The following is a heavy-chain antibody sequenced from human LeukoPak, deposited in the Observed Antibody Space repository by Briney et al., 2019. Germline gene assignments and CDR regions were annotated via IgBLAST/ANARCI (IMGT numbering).Heavy chain of an antibody. Sequence: ASVKVSCKASGGTFSSYAISWVRQAPGQGLEWMGGIIPIFGTANYAQKFQGRVTITADKSTSTAYMELSSLRSEDTAVYYCARGLKRRAAAGPAYYYYYMDVWGKGTTVTVSS. D-gene: IGHD6-13*01. CDR2: IIPIFGTA. CDR3: ARGLKRRAAAGPAYYYYYMDV. J-gene: IGHJ6*03. V-gene: IGHV1-69*06. CDR1: GGTFSSYA.